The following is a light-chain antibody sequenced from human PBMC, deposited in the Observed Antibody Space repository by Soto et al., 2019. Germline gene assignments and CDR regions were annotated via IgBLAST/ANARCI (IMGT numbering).Light chain of an antibody. V-gene: IGKV1-39*01. CDR2: GAS. Sequence: DIQMSQSPSSLSASIGDRITITCRASQSISTYLNWYQPKPGKAPRLLIYGASTLQNGVPSRFSGSGSATDYKLTINSLQPEDLATYYCQQSFITPPLTFGGGTTVEMK. CDR1: QSISTY. J-gene: IGKJ4*02. CDR3: QQSFITPPLT.